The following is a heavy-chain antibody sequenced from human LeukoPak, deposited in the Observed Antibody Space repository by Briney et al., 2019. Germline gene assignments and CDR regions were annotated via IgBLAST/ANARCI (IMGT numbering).Heavy chain of an antibody. D-gene: IGHD2-15*01. CDR1: GESFSGYY. Sequence: SETLSLTCAVYGESFSGYYWSWIRQPPGKGLEWIGEINHSGSTNYNPSLKSRVTISVDTSKNQFSLKLSSVTAADTAVYYCARGFPDIVGSYYYYGMDVWGQGTTVTVSS. CDR2: INHSGST. V-gene: IGHV4-34*01. J-gene: IGHJ6*02. CDR3: ARGFPDIVGSYYYYGMDV.